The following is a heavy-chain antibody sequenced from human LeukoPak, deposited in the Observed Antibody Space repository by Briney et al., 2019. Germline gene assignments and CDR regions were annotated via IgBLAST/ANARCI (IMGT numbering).Heavy chain of an antibody. V-gene: IGHV4-38-2*02. CDR2: IYHSGST. J-gene: IGHJ3*02. D-gene: IGHD4-17*01. Sequence: SETLSLTCAVSGYSISSGYYWGWIRQPPGKGLEWIGSIYHSGSTYYNPSLKSRVTISVDTSKNQFSLKLSSVTAADTAVYYCAREKGYGDIPADAFDIWGQGTMVTVSS. CDR1: GYSISSGYY. CDR3: AREKGYGDIPADAFDI.